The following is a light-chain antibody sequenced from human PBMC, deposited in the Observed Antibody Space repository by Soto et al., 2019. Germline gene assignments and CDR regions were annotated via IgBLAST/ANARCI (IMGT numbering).Light chain of an antibody. CDR3: ATWDDRLRAYV. Sequence: QSVLTRPPSSSGTPWQRVTISCSGSSSNIGTYYVDWYQQLPGTAPKLLIHRNGQRPSGVPDRFSGSKSGTSASLAISGLRSEDEADYYCATWDDRLRAYVIGAGTKVTVL. J-gene: IGLJ1*01. V-gene: IGLV1-47*01. CDR1: SSNIGTYY. CDR2: RNG.